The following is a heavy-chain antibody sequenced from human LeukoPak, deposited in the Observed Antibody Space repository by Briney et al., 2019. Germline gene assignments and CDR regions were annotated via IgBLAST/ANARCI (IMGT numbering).Heavy chain of an antibody. CDR1: GFTVSSNY. D-gene: IGHD3-10*01. V-gene: IGHV3-53*01. Sequence: GGSLRLSCAASGFTVSSNYMSWVRQAPGKGLEWVSVIYSGGSTYYADSVKGRFTISRDNSKNTLYLQLNTLRAEDTAVYYCAFDFASGSYLGFDYWGQGTLVTVSS. J-gene: IGHJ4*02. CDR2: IYSGGST. CDR3: AFDFASGSYLGFDY.